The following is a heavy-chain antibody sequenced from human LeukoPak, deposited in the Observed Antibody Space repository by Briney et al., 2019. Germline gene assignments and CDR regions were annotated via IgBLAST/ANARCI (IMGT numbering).Heavy chain of an antibody. D-gene: IGHD2-8*02. V-gene: IGHV4-38-2*02. CDR3: ARDCTGGTCYLDY. J-gene: IGHJ4*02. CDR2: MYHGGTT. Sequence: PSETLSLTCTVSGYSISSGSYWGWIRQPPGKGLEWIVSMYHGGTTYHNPSFKSRVTISVDTSRNQISLRLSSVTAADTAGYYCARDCTGGTCYLDYWGQGTLVTVSS. CDR1: GYSISSGSY.